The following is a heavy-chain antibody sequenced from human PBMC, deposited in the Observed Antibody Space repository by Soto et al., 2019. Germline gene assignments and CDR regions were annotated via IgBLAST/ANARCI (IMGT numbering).Heavy chain of an antibody. CDR2: FDPEVGET. CDR1: PVTLTRLP. V-gene: IGHV1-24*01. Sequence: SAKADSQVPPVTLTRLPILAVRQSSGKGLEWMGAFDPEVGETFFAQIFQGRIILTEDTNINTAYMEVTSLRSEDTAVYYGAARRNLQGFELRGQGTLVTVS. CDR3: AARRNLQGFEL. J-gene: IGHJ3*01.